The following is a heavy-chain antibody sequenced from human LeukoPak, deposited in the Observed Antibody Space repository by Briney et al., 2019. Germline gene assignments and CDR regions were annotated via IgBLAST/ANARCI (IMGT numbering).Heavy chain of an antibody. CDR3: ARRAGAYSHPYDY. J-gene: IGHJ4*02. CDR1: GFTFSSYS. D-gene: IGHD4/OR15-4a*01. V-gene: IGHV3-33*08. CDR2: IRYDGTNK. Sequence: GGSLRLSCAASGFTFSSYSMNWVRQAPGKGLEWVAFIRYDGTNKYYADSVKGRFTISRDNSKNTLYLQMNSLRAEDTAVYYCARRAGAYSHPYDYWGQGTLVTASS.